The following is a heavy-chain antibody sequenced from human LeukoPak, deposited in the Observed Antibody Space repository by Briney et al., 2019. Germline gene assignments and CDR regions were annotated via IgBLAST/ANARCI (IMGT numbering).Heavy chain of an antibody. Sequence: SETLSLTCTVSGGSISSTNYYWGWIRQPPGKGLEWIGSIYYSGSTYYNPSLKSRVTISVDTSKNQFSLKLSSVTAADTAVYYCARPAFGSGSFVDAFDIWGQGTMVTVSS. CDR2: IYYSGST. D-gene: IGHD3-10*01. CDR3: ARPAFGSGSFVDAFDI. J-gene: IGHJ3*02. CDR1: GGSISSTNYY. V-gene: IGHV4-39*01.